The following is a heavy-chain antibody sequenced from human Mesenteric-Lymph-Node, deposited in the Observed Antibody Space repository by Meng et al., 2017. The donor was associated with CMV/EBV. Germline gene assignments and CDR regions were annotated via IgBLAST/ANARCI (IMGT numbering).Heavy chain of an antibody. Sequence: YWMHWVRQPPGKGLVWVSRINSDGSSTSYADSVKGRFTISRDNAKNTLYLQMNSLRTEDTAVYYCARGGSTYYDFWSGYNESGGYWGHGTLVTVSS. CDR1: YW. CDR2: INSDGSST. J-gene: IGHJ4*01. V-gene: IGHV3-74*01. CDR3: ARGGSTYYDFWSGYNESGGY. D-gene: IGHD3-3*01.